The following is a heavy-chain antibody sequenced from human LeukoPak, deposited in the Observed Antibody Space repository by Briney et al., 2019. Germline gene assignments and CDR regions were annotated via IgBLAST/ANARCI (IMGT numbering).Heavy chain of an antibody. CDR3: GRETDFGVVTN. D-gene: IGHD3-3*01. V-gene: IGHV6-1*01. Sequence: SQTLSLTCAVSGDSVSSNGASWNWIRQSPSRGLEWLGRTYYRSQQWHSDYAPSVKGRITLNPDTSKNQFSLQLNSMTPEDTAVYYCGRETDFGVVTNWGQGTLVTVSS. CDR2: TYYRSQQWHS. CDR1: GDSVSSNGAS. J-gene: IGHJ4*02.